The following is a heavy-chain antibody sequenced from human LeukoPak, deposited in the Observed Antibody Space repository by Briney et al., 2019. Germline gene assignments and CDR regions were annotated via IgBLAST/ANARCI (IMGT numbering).Heavy chain of an antibody. J-gene: IGHJ4*02. CDR3: ARGLGSSGWYHHFDY. CDR1: GFTFSNYA. CDR2: ISDDGSDK. Sequence: GGSLRLSCAASGFTFSNYAIHWVRQAPGKGLEWLALISDDGSDKYYADSVKGRFTISRDNSKNTLYLQMNSLRTEDTAVYYCARGLGSSGWYHHFDYWGQGTLVTVSS. D-gene: IGHD6-19*01. V-gene: IGHV3-30*04.